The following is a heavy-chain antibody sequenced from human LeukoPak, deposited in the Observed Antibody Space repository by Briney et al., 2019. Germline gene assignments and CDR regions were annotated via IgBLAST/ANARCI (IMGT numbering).Heavy chain of an antibody. CDR2: ISGSGGST. D-gene: IGHD6-19*01. J-gene: IGHJ4*02. V-gene: IGHV3-23*01. CDR3: AKMKSEYSSGWADY. CDR1: GFTFSSYA. Sequence: GGSLRLSCAASGFTFSSYAMSWVRQAPGKGLEWVSFISGSGGSTYYADSEKGRFTISRDNSKSTLYLQMNSLRAEDTAVYYCAKMKSEYSSGWADYWGQGILVTVSS.